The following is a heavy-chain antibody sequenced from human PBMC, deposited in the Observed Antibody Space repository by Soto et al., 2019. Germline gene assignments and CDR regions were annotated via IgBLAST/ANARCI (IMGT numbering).Heavy chain of an antibody. CDR1: GGSFSSHS. Sequence: SETLSLTCAVYGGSFSSHSWTWIRQSPGKGLEWIGDINHSGRVNYSPSLKSRVTISLDTSKNQFSLTLSAVTAADTAMYYCSTRAYDTNGYYRFDPWGQGTLVTVSS. CDR2: INHSGRV. J-gene: IGHJ5*01. V-gene: IGHV4-34*01. CDR3: STRAYDTNGYYRFDP. D-gene: IGHD3-22*01.